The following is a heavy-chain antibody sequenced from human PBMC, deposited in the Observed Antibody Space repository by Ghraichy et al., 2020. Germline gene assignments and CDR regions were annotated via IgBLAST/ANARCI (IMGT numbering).Heavy chain of an antibody. D-gene: IGHD6-13*01. V-gene: IGHV3-30*18. CDR2: ISYDGSDK. J-gene: IGHJ4*02. Sequence: GGSLRLSCAASGFTFSDYGMHWVRQAPGKGLEWVALISYDGSDKYYADSVKGRFTVSRDNSKNTLYLQMNSLRAEDTAVYYCAKDKLPGIAAGGCFDYWGQGTLVTVSS. CDR1: GFTFSDYG. CDR3: AKDKLPGIAAGGCFDY.